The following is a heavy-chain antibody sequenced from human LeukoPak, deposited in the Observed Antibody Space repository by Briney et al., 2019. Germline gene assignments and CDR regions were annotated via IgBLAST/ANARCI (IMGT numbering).Heavy chain of an antibody. J-gene: IGHJ4*02. CDR3: AKLGAYSSSWYGFFDY. Sequence: GASVKVSCKASGYSFTSYWIGWVRQMPGKGLEWMGIIYPGESETRYSPSVQGQVTISADKSITTAYLQWSSLKASDTAMYYCAKLGAYSSSWYGFFDYWGQGTLVAVSS. V-gene: IGHV5-51*01. D-gene: IGHD6-13*01. CDR2: IYPGESET. CDR1: GYSFTSYW.